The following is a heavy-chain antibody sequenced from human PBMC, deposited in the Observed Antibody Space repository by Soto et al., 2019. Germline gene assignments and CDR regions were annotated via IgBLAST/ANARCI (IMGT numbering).Heavy chain of an antibody. V-gene: IGHV4-59*01. Sequence: PSETLSLTCTVSGGSISSYYWSWIRQPPGKGLEWIGYIYYSGSTNYNPSLKSRVTISVDTSKNQFSLKLSSVTAADTAVYYCARAGYCSSTSCYAGIDYGMDVWGQGTTVTVSS. CDR3: ARAGYCSSTSCYAGIDYGMDV. CDR2: IYYSGST. J-gene: IGHJ6*02. CDR1: GGSISSYY. D-gene: IGHD2-2*01.